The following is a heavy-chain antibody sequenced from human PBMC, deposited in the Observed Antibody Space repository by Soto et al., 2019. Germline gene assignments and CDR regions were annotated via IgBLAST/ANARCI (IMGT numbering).Heavy chain of an antibody. CDR3: ARAFYGMDV. Sequence: SGPTLVNPTQTLTLTCTVSGFSLSGSGMRVTWIRQPPGKALEWLARIDWEDTKLYSTSLKTRLTISKDTSKNQVVLTMTNVDPADTGTYYCARAFYGMDVWGQGTTVTVSS. CDR1: GFSLSGSGMR. J-gene: IGHJ6*02. CDR2: IDWEDTK. V-gene: IGHV2-70*04.